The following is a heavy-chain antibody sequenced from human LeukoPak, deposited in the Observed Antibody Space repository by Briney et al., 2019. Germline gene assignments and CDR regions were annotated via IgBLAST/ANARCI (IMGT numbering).Heavy chain of an antibody. CDR2: IYSGGST. Sequence: GGSLRLSCAASGFTVSSNYMSWVRQAPGKGLEWVSVIYSGGSTYYADSVKGRFTISRDNSKNTLYLQMNSLRAEDTAVYYCARDLSMIVGGNWGQGTLATVSS. CDR1: GFTVSSNY. J-gene: IGHJ4*02. V-gene: IGHV3-53*01. D-gene: IGHD3-22*01. CDR3: ARDLSMIVGGN.